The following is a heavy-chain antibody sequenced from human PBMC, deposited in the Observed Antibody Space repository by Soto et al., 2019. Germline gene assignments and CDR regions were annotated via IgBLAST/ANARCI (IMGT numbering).Heavy chain of an antibody. CDR3: ARGVTVFGLVSRLWFDP. J-gene: IGHJ5*02. Sequence: SETLSLTCTVSGGSISSGDYSWSWVRQSPGKGLEWIGHIYNSGITYYHPSLKSRVVISIDTSRNQFSLRLNSLTAADRAVYFCARGVTVFGLVSRLWFDPWGQGTVVNVSS. V-gene: IGHV4-30-4*01. CDR1: GGSISSGDYS. D-gene: IGHD3-3*01. CDR2: IYNSGIT.